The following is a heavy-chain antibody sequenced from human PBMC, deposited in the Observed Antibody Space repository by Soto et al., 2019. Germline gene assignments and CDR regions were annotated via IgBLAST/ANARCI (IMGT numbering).Heavy chain of an antibody. J-gene: IGHJ6*04. D-gene: IGHD2-2*01. Sequence: GASVKVSCKASGYTFTSYGISWVRQAPGQGLEWMGWISAYNGNTNYAQKLQGRVTMTTDTSTSTAYMELRSLRSDDTAVYYCAREDIVVVPAARGMDVWGKGTTVTVSS. CDR1: GYTFTSYG. V-gene: IGHV1-18*01. CDR2: ISAYNGNT. CDR3: AREDIVVVPAARGMDV.